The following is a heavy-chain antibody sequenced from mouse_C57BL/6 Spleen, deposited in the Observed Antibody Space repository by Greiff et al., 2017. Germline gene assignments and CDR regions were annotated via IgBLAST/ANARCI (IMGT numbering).Heavy chain of an antibody. J-gene: IGHJ2*01. CDR2: IDPETGGT. CDR3: TRGGSRDGY. CDR1: GYTFTDYE. D-gene: IGHD1-1*01. Sequence: VQLQQSGAELVRPGASVTLSCKASGYTFTDYEMHWVKQTPVHGLEWIGAIDPETGGTAYNQKFKGKAILTADKSSSTAYMELRSLTSGDSAVYYCTRGGSRDGYGGQGTTLTVSS. V-gene: IGHV1-15*01.